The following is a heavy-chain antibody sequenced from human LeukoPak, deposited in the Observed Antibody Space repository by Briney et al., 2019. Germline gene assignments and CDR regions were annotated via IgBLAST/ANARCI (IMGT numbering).Heavy chain of an antibody. CDR3: ATHGGSSSYYFHY. V-gene: IGHV4-39*01. CDR1: GGSISSSSYY. Sequence: SDTLSLTCTVSGGSISSSSYYWVWIRQPPGKGLEWIGSIHYSGSTYYNPSLKSRVTISVDTSNNQFSLELSSVTAADTAVYYCATHGGSSSYYFHYWGQGTLVTVSS. D-gene: IGHD1-26*01. J-gene: IGHJ4*02. CDR2: IHYSGST.